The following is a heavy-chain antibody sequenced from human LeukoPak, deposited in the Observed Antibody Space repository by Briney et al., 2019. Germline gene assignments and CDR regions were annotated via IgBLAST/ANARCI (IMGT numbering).Heavy chain of an antibody. D-gene: IGHD2-2*02. J-gene: IGHJ5*02. CDR2: IIPIFGTA. CDR1: GGTFSSYA. CDR3: ARGSPNSYHCSSTSCYTRAPFDP. Sequence: GASVKVSCKASGGTFSSYAISWVRQAPGQGLEWMGGIIPIFGTANYAQKLQGRVTITADESTSTAYMELSSLRSEDTAVYYCARGSPNSYHCSSTSCYTRAPFDPWGQGTLVTVSS. V-gene: IGHV1-69*13.